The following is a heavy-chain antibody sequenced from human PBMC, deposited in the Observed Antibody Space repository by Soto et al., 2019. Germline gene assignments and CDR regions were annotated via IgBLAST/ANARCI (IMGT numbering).Heavy chain of an antibody. J-gene: IGHJ5*02. CDR1: GYTLTGFY. Sequence: GASVKVSCKASGYTLTGFYLHWVRRAPGQGLEWMGWINPNNGDTNYAQGFQGRVIMTRDTSITTAYTEVSRLRSDDTAVYYCARIRTYYYSSGSLNHWGQGTQVTVSS. V-gene: IGHV1-2*02. CDR2: INPNNGDT. CDR3: ARIRTYYYSSGSLNH. D-gene: IGHD3-22*01.